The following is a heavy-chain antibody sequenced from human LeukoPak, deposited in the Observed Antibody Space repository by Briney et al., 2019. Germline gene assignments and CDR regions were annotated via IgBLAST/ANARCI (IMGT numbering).Heavy chain of an antibody. D-gene: IGHD3-22*01. V-gene: IGHV3-30*18. CDR1: GFTFSSYG. CDR3: AKSGGVITIEVSMDV. J-gene: IGHJ6*02. CDR2: ISYDGSNT. Sequence: GRSLRLSCAASGFTFSSYGMHWVRQAPGKGLEWVAAISYDGSNTYYADSVKGRFTISRDNSKNTLYLQMNSLRAEDTAVYYCAKSGGVITIEVSMDVWGQGTTVTVSS.